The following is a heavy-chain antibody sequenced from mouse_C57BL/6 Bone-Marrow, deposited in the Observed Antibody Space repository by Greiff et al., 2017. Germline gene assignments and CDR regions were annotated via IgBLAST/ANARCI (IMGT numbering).Heavy chain of an antibody. J-gene: IGHJ3*01. Sequence: EVQLQQSGAELVRPGASVKLSCTASGFNIKDDYMHWVKQRPEQGLEWIGWIDPENGDTEYASKFQGKATITADTSSNTAYLQLSRLASEDTAVYYCTTAAYGYDGVAYWGQGTLVTVSA. CDR1: GFNIKDDY. CDR2: IDPENGDT. CDR3: TTAAYGYDGVAY. V-gene: IGHV14-4*01. D-gene: IGHD2-2*01.